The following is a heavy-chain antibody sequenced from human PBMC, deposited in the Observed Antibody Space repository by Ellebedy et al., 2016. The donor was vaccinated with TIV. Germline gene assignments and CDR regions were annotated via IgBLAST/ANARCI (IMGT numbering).Heavy chain of an antibody. CDR3: TSDSSSWDYYYYGMDV. J-gene: IGHJ6*02. D-gene: IGHD6-13*01. CDR1: GFTFSSYA. V-gene: IGHV3-23*01. Sequence: GGSLRLSCAASGFTFSSYAMRWVSQAPGKGLEWVSAISGSGGSTYYADSVKGRFTISSDNSKNTLYLQMNSLRAEDTAVYYCTSDSSSWDYYYYGMDVWGQGTTVTVSS. CDR2: ISGSGGST.